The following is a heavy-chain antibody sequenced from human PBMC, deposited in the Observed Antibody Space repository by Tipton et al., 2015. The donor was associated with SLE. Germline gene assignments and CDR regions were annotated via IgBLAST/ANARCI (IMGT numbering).Heavy chain of an antibody. J-gene: IGHJ4*02. CDR1: GGSINRNSYN. CDR2: IFYSGST. Sequence: TLSLTCFVSGGSINRNSYNWGWIRQPPGEGLEWIGSIFYSGSTNYNPSLESRLTISIDTSKNQFSLNLTSVTAADTAIYYCARAHSSGLFYYFDYWGQGALVTVSS. CDR3: ARAHSSGLFYYFDY. V-gene: IGHV4-39*07. D-gene: IGHD3-22*01.